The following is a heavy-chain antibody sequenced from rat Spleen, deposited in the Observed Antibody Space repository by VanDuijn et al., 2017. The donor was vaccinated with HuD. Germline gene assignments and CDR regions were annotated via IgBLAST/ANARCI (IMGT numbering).Heavy chain of an antibody. CDR2: IWSSGLT. V-gene: IGHV2-1*01. D-gene: IGHD1-4*01. CDR3: ARERVPGFAFYFDY. J-gene: IGHJ2*01. CDR1: GFSLTSNS. Sequence: QVQLKESGPGLVQPSQTLSLTCTVSGFSLTSNSVNWVRQPPGKGLEWMGAIWSSGLTDYNSALKDRLSISRDTSTSQVFLKMNSLQTEDTATYFCARERVPGFAFYFDYWGQGVMVTVSS.